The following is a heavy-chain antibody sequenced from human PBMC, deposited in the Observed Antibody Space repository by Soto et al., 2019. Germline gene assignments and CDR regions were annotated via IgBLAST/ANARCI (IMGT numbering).Heavy chain of an antibody. CDR1: GYTFTSYY. D-gene: IGHD5-18*01. V-gene: IGHV1-46*01. CDR3: ARSMYSYGYGMDV. Sequence: ASVKVSCKASGYTFTSYYMHWVRQAPGQGLEWMGIINPSGGSTSYAQKFQGRVTMTRDTATSTVYMELSSLRSEDTAVYYCARSMYSYGYGMDVWGQGTTVTVSS. J-gene: IGHJ6*02. CDR2: INPSGGST.